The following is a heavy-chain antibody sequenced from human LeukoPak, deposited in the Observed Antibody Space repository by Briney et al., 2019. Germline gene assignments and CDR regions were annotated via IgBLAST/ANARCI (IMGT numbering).Heavy chain of an antibody. J-gene: IGHJ3*02. Sequence: SETLSLTCTVSGGSISSGNYYWSWIRQPAGRGLEWIGRINTSGSTKYNSSLKSRVIISLDTSKNQFSLNLTSVTAADTAVYYCARILWSGYYGDSFDIWGQGTMVTVSS. CDR1: GGSISSGNYY. D-gene: IGHD3-3*01. CDR2: INTSGST. CDR3: ARILWSGYYGDSFDI. V-gene: IGHV4-61*02.